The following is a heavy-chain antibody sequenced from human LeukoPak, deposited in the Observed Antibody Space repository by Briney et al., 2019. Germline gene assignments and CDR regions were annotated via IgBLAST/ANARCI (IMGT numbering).Heavy chain of an antibody. CDR3: ARHYYGSGSSPMDV. CDR2: TYDSGST. CDR1: GGSISSYY. V-gene: IGHV4-59*08. Sequence: SETLSLTCTVSGGSISSYYWSWIRQPPGKGLEWIGYTYDSGSTNYNPSLKSRVTISLDTSKKQFSLKLTSVTATDTAVFYCARHYYGSGSSPMDVWGQGTTVTVSS. J-gene: IGHJ6*02. D-gene: IGHD3-10*01.